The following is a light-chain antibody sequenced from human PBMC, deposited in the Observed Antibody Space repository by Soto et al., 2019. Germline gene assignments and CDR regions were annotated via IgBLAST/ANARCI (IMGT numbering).Light chain of an antibody. CDR1: QSVFNNN. V-gene: IGKV3D-20*02. Sequence: EIVLTQSPGTLSLSPGERATLSCRASQSVFNNNLAWYQQKPGQAPRLLMFGASSRATGIPDRFSGSGSGTDFTLTISRLEPEDFAVYYCQQRSNWPWTFGQGTKVDIK. J-gene: IGKJ1*01. CDR3: QQRSNWPWT. CDR2: GAS.